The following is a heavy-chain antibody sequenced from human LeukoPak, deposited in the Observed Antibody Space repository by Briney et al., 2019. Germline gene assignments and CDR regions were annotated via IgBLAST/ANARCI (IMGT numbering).Heavy chain of an antibody. V-gene: IGHV1-46*01. CDR2: INPSGGST. CDR3: ATTRGADILTGRGVHY. CDR1: GYTFTSYY. D-gene: IGHD3-9*01. J-gene: IGHJ4*02. Sequence: ASVKVSCKASGYTFTSYYMHWVRQAPGQGLEWMGIINPSGGSTSYAQKFQGRVTMTRDTSTSTVYMELSSLRSEDTAVYYCATTRGADILTGRGVHYWGQGTLVTISS.